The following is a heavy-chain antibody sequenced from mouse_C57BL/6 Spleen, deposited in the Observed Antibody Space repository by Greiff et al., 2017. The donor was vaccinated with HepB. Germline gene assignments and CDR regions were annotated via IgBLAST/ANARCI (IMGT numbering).Heavy chain of an antibody. CDR2: INPGSGGT. V-gene: IGHV1-54*01. J-gene: IGHJ2*01. Sequence: QVQLQQSGAELVRPGTSVKVSCKASGYAFTNYLIEWVKQRPGQGLEWIGVINPGSGGTNYNEKFKGKATLTADKSSSTAYMQLSSLTSEDSAVYFCAREGIYYDYDGPDYWGQGTTLTVSS. CDR1: GYAFTNYL. D-gene: IGHD2-4*01. CDR3: AREGIYYDYDGPDY.